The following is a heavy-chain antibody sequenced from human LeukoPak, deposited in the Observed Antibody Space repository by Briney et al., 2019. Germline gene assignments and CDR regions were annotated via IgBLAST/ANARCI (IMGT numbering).Heavy chain of an antibody. V-gene: IGHV3-30*18. J-gene: IGHJ4*02. Sequence: GGSLRLSCAASGFTFSSYGMHWVRQAPGKGLDWVAVIPYDGSNKDYADSVKGRLTISRDNSKNTLYLQMNSLRPEDTAVYYCAKAAVATTYGGFDYWGQGTLVTVSS. CDR1: GFTFSSYG. CDR2: IPYDGSNK. D-gene: IGHD5-12*01. CDR3: AKAAVATTYGGFDY.